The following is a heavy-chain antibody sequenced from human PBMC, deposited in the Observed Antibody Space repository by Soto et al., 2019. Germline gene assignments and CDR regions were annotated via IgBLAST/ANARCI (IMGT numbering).Heavy chain of an antibody. CDR2: IYDNGIT. V-gene: IGHV4-59*12. CDR1: GRSITSYY. CDR3: ARTYDSNGYANEFDS. J-gene: IGHJ4*02. Sequence: QVVLQESGPGLVKPSETLSLTCSVSGRSITSYYWSWVRQPPGKGLEWIGYIYDNGITSQNPSLTRRVTMSADTSQNQFSLKLTSVTGADTAVYYCARTYDSNGYANEFDSWGQGMLVTVTS. D-gene: IGHD3-22*01.